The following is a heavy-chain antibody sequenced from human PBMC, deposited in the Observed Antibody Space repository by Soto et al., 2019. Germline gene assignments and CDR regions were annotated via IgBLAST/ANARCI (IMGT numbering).Heavy chain of an antibody. CDR2: ISGSGGST. CDR1: GFTFSSYA. J-gene: IGHJ6*01. Sequence: GGSLRLSCAAPGFTFSSYAMSWVRQAPGKGLEWVSSISGSGGSTYFADSVKGRFTISRDNSKNTLYLQMNSLRVEDTAVYYCAKHLGYSRTYAMDVWGHGTAVTVSS. D-gene: IGHD1-26*01. CDR3: AKHLGYSRTYAMDV. V-gene: IGHV3-23*01.